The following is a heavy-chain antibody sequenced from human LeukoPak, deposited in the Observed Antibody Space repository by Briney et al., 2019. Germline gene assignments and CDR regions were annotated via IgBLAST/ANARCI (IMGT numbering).Heavy chain of an antibody. J-gene: IGHJ4*02. D-gene: IGHD4-17*01. V-gene: IGHV3-7*03. CDR1: GFTFSSYW. Sequence: PGGSLRLSCAVSGFTFSSYWMNWVRQAPGKGLEWVASIRQDGGEKSYVDSVKGRFTISRDNAKNSLYLQMNSLRAEDTALYYCAREAYGDYEYYFDYWGQGTLVTVSS. CDR2: IRQDGGEK. CDR3: AREAYGDYEYYFDY.